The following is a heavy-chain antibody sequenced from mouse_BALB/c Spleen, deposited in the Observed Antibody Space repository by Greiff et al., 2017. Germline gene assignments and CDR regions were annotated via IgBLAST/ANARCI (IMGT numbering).Heavy chain of an antibody. CDR2: ISSGGSYT. J-gene: IGHJ2*01. D-gene: IGHD1-1*01. CDR1: GFTFSSYG. V-gene: IGHV5-6*02. CDR3: ARQSSYYYGSSYDFDY. Sequence: DVMLVESGGDLVKPGGSLKLSCAASGFTFSSYGMSWVRQTPDKRLEWVATISSGGSYTYYPDSVKGRFTISRDNAKNTLYLQMSSLKSEDTAMYYCARQSSYYYGSSYDFDYWGQGTTLTVSS.